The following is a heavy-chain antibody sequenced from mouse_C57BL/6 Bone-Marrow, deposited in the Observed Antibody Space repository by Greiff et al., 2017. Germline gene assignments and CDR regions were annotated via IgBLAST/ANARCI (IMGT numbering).Heavy chain of an antibody. CDR2: ISYDGSN. CDR3: ARDHLDY. V-gene: IGHV3-6*01. CDR1: GYSITSGYY. J-gene: IGHJ4*01. Sequence: EVKLLESGPGLVKPSQSLSLTCSVTGYSITSGYYWNWIRQFPGNKLEWMGYISYDGSNNYNPSLKNRISITRDTSKNQFFLKLNSVTTEDTATYYCARDHLDYWGQGTSVTVSS.